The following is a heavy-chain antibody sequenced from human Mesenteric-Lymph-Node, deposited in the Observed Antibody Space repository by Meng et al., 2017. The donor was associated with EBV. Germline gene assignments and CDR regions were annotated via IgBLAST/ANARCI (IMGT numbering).Heavy chain of an antibody. CDR1: GFSLSTSGVG. V-gene: IGHV2-5*02. Sequence: IYVKELWQTLVIPPHTLTLTCNFSGFSLSTSGVGVGWIRQPPGKALEWLALIYWDDDKRYSPSLKSRLTITKDTSKNQVVLTMTNMDPVDTATYYCARRPYSWNFDFWGQGTLVTVSS. CDR2: IYWDDDK. J-gene: IGHJ4*02. D-gene: IGHD1-26*01. CDR3: ARRPYSWNFDF.